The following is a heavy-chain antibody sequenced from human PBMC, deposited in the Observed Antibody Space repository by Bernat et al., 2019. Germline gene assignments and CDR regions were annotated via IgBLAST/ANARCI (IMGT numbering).Heavy chain of an antibody. Sequence: EVQLVESGGGLVQPGGSLRLSCAASGFTFSSYDMHWVRQATGKGLEWVSAIGTAGDPYYPGSVKGRFTISRENSKNTLYLQMNSLRAEDTAVYYCARGITMIVVGKLDLWGRGTLVTVSS. CDR2: IGTAGDP. CDR1: GFTFSSYD. J-gene: IGHJ2*01. CDR3: ARGITMIVVGKLDL. V-gene: IGHV3-13*05. D-gene: IGHD3-22*01.